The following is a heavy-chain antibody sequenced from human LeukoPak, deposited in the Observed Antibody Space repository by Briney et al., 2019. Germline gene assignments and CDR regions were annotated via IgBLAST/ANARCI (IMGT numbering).Heavy chain of an antibody. CDR3: ARAVGGYYYYYMDV. CDR2: ISSSGSTI. D-gene: IGHD2-15*01. J-gene: IGHJ6*03. Sequence: GGSLRLFCAASGFTFSSYEMNWARQAPGKGLEWVSYISSSGSTIYYADYVKGRFTISRDKAKNSLYLQMNSLRAEDTAVYYCARAVGGYYYYYMDVWGKGTTVTVSS. CDR1: GFTFSSYE. V-gene: IGHV3-48*03.